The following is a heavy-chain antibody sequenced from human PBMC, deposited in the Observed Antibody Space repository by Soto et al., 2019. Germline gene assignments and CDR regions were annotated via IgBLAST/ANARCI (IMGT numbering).Heavy chain of an antibody. V-gene: IGHV3-48*02. CDR1: GFNFRNYG. CDR3: ARGGCSRPDY. Sequence: EVQLVESGGGLVQPGGSLRLSCAASGFNFRNYGINWVRQAPGKGLEWVSYSSSTAATVSYADSVKGRFTISRDNANSLLYLQMNTLRDHDTAVYYCARGGCSRPDYWGQGILVTVSS. D-gene: IGHD3-10*02. CDR2: SSSTAATV. J-gene: IGHJ4*02.